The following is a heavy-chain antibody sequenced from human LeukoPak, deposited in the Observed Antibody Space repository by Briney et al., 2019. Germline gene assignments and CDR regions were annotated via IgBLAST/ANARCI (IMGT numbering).Heavy chain of an antibody. V-gene: IGHV4-30-2*01. J-gene: IGHJ3*02. CDR1: GGSISSGGYY. CDR3: ARERVEWELLGAFDI. Sequence: SETLSLTCTVSGGSISSGGYYWSWIRQPPGTGLEWIGYIYHSGSTYYNPSLKSRVTISVDRSKNQFSLKLSSVTAADTAVYYCARERVEWELLGAFDIWGQGTMVTVSS. D-gene: IGHD1-26*01. CDR2: IYHSGST.